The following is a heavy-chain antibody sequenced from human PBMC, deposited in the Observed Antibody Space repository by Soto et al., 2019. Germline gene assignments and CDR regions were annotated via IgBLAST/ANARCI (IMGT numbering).Heavy chain of an antibody. CDR1: GYTFTSHH. CDR2: INAGDGYT. Sequence: QVQFVQSGAEEREPGASVKVTCKTSGYTFTSHHIHSVRQAPGQWLEWMGLINAGDGYTQYSRTFQDRVTFSRDTSAGTAYMEFSGLRYEDTAVCYCARAIGMVALDYWGQGTLVTLSS. D-gene: IGHD3-10*01. J-gene: IGHJ4*02. CDR3: ARAIGMVALDY. V-gene: IGHV1-3*05.